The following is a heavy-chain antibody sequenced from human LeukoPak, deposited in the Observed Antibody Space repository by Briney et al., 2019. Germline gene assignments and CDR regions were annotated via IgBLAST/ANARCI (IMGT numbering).Heavy chain of an antibody. D-gene: IGHD6-13*01. Sequence: PGGSLRLSCAASGFSFSSYAMSWVRQAPGKGLEWVSGISDSGGSTSYADSVKGGFTISRDNSKNTLYLQMNSLRAEDTAVYYCAKDRHSSGWYKSFDYWGQGTLVTVSS. J-gene: IGHJ4*02. V-gene: IGHV3-23*01. CDR2: ISDSGGST. CDR1: GFSFSSYA. CDR3: AKDRHSSGWYKSFDY.